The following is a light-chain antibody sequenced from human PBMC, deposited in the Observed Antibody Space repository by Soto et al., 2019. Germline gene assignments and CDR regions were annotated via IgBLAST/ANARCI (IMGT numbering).Light chain of an antibody. V-gene: IGKV1-39*01. CDR1: HSITTY. CDR3: QQSYSTTWT. Sequence: DVQMTQSPSSLSASVGDRVTITCRASHSITTYLNWYQQKPGKAPKLLIYSASSLQGGASSRFSGSGSGTEFTLTINSLQPEDFATYYCQQSYSTTWTFGQGTKVDIK. J-gene: IGKJ1*01. CDR2: SAS.